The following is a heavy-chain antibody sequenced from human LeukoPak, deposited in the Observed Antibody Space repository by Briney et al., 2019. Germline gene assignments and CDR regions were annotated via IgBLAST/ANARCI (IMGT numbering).Heavy chain of an antibody. Sequence: PSETLSLTCAVYGGSFSGYYWSWIRQPPGKGLEWIGEINHSGSTNYNPSLKSRVTISVDTPKNQFSLKLSSVTAADTAVYYCARVGSSWSQIFNWFDPWGQGTLVTVSS. CDR3: ARVGSSWSQIFNWFDP. CDR1: GGSFSGYY. J-gene: IGHJ5*02. D-gene: IGHD6-13*01. CDR2: INHSGST. V-gene: IGHV4-34*01.